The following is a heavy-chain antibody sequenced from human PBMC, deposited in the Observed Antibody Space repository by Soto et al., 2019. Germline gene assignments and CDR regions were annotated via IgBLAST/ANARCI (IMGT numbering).Heavy chain of an antibody. CDR3: ARAPTVTTYYYYYGMDV. J-gene: IGHJ6*02. CDR1: GGSISSGGYY. D-gene: IGHD4-17*01. CDR2: IYYSGST. V-gene: IGHV4-31*03. Sequence: QVQLQESGPGLVKPSQTLSLTCTVSGGSISSGGYYWSWIRQHPGKGLEWIGYIYYSGSTYYNPSLKSRVTISVDTSKNQVSLKLSSVTAADTAVYYCARAPTVTTYYYYYGMDVWGQGTTVTVSS.